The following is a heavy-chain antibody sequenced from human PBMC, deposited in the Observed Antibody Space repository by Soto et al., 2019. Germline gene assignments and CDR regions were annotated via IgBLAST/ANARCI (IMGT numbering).Heavy chain of an antibody. CDR2: IYYSGNT. J-gene: IGHJ3*02. V-gene: IGHV4-31*09. CDR3: SGPIAVAGTGAFDI. Sequence: SETLSLTCTVSGGSIRSGGYYWSWVRQNPRRGLEWIGNIYYSGNTYYNPSLKSRVTISVDTSKNQFSLKLSSVTAADTAVYYCSGPIAVAGTGAFDIWGQGTMVTVSS. D-gene: IGHD6-19*01. CDR1: GGSIRSGGYY.